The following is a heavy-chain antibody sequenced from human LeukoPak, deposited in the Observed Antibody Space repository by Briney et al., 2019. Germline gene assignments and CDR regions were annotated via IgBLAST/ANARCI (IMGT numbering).Heavy chain of an antibody. CDR2: INPNSGGT. CDR3: ASGLGGNYPGN. J-gene: IGHJ4*02. D-gene: IGHD2-21*01. Sequence: ASVKVSCKGSGYTFTAYYMGWVRQAPGQGLEWMGRINPNSGGTNYAQKFQGRVTMTGDTSINTAYMELSGLTSDDTAVYYCASGLGGNYPGNWGQGTQVTVSS. V-gene: IGHV1-2*02. CDR1: GYTFTAYY.